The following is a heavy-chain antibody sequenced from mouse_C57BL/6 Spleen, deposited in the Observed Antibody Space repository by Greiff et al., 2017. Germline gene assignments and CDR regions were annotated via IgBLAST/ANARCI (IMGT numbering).Heavy chain of an antibody. CDR1: GYAFSSSW. Sequence: VQLQQSGPELVKPGASVKISCKASGYAFSSSWMNWVKQRPGKGLEWIGRIYPGDGDTNYNGKFKGKATLTADKSSSTAYMQLSSLTSEDSAVYCCARPPIYYDYDGGCDYWGQGTTLTGAS. V-gene: IGHV1-82*01. D-gene: IGHD2-4*01. CDR2: IYPGDGDT. J-gene: IGHJ2*01. CDR3: ARPPIYYDYDGGCDY.